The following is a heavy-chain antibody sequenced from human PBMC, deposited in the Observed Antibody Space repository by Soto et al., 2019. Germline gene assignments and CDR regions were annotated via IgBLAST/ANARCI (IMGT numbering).Heavy chain of an antibody. Sequence: QVQLVESGGGVVQPGRSLRLSCAASGFTFSSYAMHWVRQAPGKGLEWVAVISSDGSDKYYADSVKGRFTISRDNSKNTLNLQMTSLRAEETAAYYSAKDLEELSPESYDYWGQGNLITVSS. J-gene: IGHJ4*02. CDR3: AKDLEELSPESYDY. V-gene: IGHV3-30*18. D-gene: IGHD3-16*02. CDR1: GFTFSSYA. CDR2: ISSDGSDK.